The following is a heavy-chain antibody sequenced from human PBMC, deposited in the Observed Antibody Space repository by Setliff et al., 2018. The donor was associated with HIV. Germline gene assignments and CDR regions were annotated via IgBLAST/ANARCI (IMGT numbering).Heavy chain of an antibody. V-gene: IGHV3-11*01. J-gene: IGHJ4*02. Sequence: PGGSLRLSCAASGFTFSDYYMRWIRQAPGKGLEWVSYISVRDNTIYYADSVKGRFTISRDDSKNTLYLQMNSLRAEDTAVYYCAKHWDYFDYWGQGTLVTVSS. CDR2: ISVRDNTI. CDR1: GFTFSDYY. D-gene: IGHD7-27*01. CDR3: AKHWDYFDY.